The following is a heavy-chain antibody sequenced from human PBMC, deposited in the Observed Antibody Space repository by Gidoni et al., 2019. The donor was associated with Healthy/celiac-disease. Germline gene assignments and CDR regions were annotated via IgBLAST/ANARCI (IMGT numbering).Heavy chain of an antibody. V-gene: IGHV4-59*01. CDR2: IYYSGST. CDR3: ARTDDVGAFDI. D-gene: IGHD1-1*01. CDR1: GGSISSYY. Sequence: QVQLQESGPGLVQPSETLSLTCTVSGGSISSYYWSWIRQPPGKGLEWIGYIYYSGSTNDNPSLKSRVTISVDTSKNQFSLKLSSVTAADTAVYYCARTDDVGAFDIWGQGTMVTVSS. J-gene: IGHJ3*02.